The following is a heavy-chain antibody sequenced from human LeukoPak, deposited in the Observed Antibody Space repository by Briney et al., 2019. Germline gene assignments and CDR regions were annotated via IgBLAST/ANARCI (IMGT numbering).Heavy chain of an antibody. Sequence: GRSLRLSCAASGFTFSSYAMHWVRQAPGKGLEWVAVISYDGSNKYYADSVKGRFTISRDNPKNTLYLQMNSLRAEDTAVYYCARDLSDILTGPFDYWGQGTLVTVSS. V-gene: IGHV3-30-3*01. CDR2: ISYDGSNK. D-gene: IGHD3-9*01. J-gene: IGHJ4*02. CDR3: ARDLSDILTGPFDY. CDR1: GFTFSSYA.